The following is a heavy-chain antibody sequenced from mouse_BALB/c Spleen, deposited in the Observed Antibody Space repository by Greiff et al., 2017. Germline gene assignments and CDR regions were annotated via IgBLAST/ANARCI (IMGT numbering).Heavy chain of an antibody. D-gene: IGHD1-1*01. V-gene: IGHV5-4*02. J-gene: IGHJ2*01. CDR3: ARGGYGSSYGY. CDR2: ISDGGSYT. Sequence: DVKLVESGGGLVKPGGSLKLSCAASGFTFSDYYMYWVRQTPEKRLEWVATISDGGSYTYYPDSVKGRFTISRDNAKNNLYLQMSSLKSEDTAMYYCARGGYGSSYGYWGQGTTLTVSS. CDR1: GFTFSDYY.